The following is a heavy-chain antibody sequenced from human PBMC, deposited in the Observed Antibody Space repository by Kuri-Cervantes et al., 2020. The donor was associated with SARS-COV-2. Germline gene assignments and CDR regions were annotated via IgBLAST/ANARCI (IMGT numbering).Heavy chain of an antibody. D-gene: IGHD2-15*01. CDR2: IYYSGST. V-gene: IGHV4-38-2*01. J-gene: IGHJ4*02. CDR1: GFSISSDYY. Sequence: GSLRLSCAVSGFSISSDYYWGWIRLPPGKGLEWIGSIYYSGSTYYNPSLKSRVTISVDTSKNQFSLKLSSVTAADTAVYYCARLLPGPVDYWGQGTLVTVSS. CDR3: ARLLPGPVDY.